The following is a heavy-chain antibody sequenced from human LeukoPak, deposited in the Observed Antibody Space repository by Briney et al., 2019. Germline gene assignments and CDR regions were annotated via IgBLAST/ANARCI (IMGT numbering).Heavy chain of an antibody. J-gene: IGHJ6*02. V-gene: IGHV3-13*01. CDR2: IGTAGDT. CDR3: ARDGPYGMDV. Sequence: GGSLRLSCAASGFTFNNFAMNWVRQATGKGLEWVSAIGTAGDTYYPGSVKGRFTISRENAKNSLYLQMNSLRAGDTAVYYCARDGPYGMDVWGQGTTVTVSS. CDR1: GFTFNNFA.